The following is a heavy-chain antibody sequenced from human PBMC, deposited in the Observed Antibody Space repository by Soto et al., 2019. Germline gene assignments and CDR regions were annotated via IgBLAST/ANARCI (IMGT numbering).Heavy chain of an antibody. V-gene: IGHV3-30-3*01. D-gene: IGHD3-3*01. CDR2: ISYDGSNK. Sequence: HPGGSLRLSCAASGFTFSSYAMHWVRQAPGKGLEWVAVISYDGSNKYYADSVKGRFTISRDNSKNTLYLQMNSLRAEDTAVYYCARDGSADFWSGYCDYWGQGTPVTVSS. CDR1: GFTFSSYA. J-gene: IGHJ4*02. CDR3: ARDGSADFWSGYCDY.